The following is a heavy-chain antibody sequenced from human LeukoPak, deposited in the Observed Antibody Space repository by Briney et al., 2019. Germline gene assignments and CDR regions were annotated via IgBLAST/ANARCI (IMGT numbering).Heavy chain of an antibody. J-gene: IGHJ4*02. Sequence: SETLSLTCTVSGASINSHYWSWIRQPAGKGLEWIGRIYISGSTNYNSSLQTRVTMSVDTSKNQFSLKLSSVTAADTAVYYCARHQWLGPFDYWGQGTLVTVSS. D-gene: IGHD6-19*01. CDR3: ARHQWLGPFDY. CDR1: GASINSHY. V-gene: IGHV4-4*07. CDR2: IYISGST.